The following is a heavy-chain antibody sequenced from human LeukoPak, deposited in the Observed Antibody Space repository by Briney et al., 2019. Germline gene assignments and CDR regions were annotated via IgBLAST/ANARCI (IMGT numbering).Heavy chain of an antibody. Sequence: GGSLRLSCAAAGFTFSSFSMNWVRQAPGKGLEWISYIASSSSSMYYADSVKGRFTISRDNAKNSLYLQMNSLTAEDTAVYYCARVIGSYGDSAYWGQGTLVTVSS. D-gene: IGHD4-17*01. CDR2: IASSSSSM. CDR3: ARVIGSYGDSAY. J-gene: IGHJ4*02. V-gene: IGHV3-48*04. CDR1: GFTFSSFS.